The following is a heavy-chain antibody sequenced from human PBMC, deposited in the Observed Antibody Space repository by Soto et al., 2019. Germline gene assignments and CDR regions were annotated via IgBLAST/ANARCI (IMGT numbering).Heavy chain of an antibody. J-gene: IGHJ4*02. CDR3: ARDGSIVLMVYGTFDY. CDR1: GFTFSSYS. D-gene: IGHD2-8*01. Sequence: GGSLRLSCAASGFTFSSYSMNWVRQAPGKGLEWVSYISSSSSTIYYADSVKGRFTISRDNAKNSLYLQMNSLRAEDTAVYYCARDGSIVLMVYGTFDYWGQGTLVTVSS. CDR2: ISSSSSTI. V-gene: IGHV3-48*01.